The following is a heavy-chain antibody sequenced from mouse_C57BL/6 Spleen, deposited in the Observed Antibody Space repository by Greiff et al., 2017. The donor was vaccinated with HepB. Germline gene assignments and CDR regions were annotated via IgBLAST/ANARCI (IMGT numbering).Heavy chain of an antibody. CDR2: IYPGDGDT. Sequence: LVESGAELVKPGASVKISCKASGYAFSSYWMNWVKQRPGKGLEWIGQIYPGDGDTNYNGKFKGKATLTADKSSSTAYMQLSSLTSEDSAVYFCARIYYDYDGYFDVWGTGTTVTVSS. J-gene: IGHJ1*03. D-gene: IGHD2-4*01. CDR1: GYAFSSYW. V-gene: IGHV1-80*01. CDR3: ARIYYDYDGYFDV.